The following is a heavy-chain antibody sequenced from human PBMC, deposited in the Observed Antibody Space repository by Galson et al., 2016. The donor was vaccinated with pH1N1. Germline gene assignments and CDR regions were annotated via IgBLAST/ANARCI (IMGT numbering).Heavy chain of an antibody. V-gene: IGHV4-30-4*08. CDR1: GGSISNDYYY. D-gene: IGHD5-24*01. J-gene: IGHJ3*02. Sequence: TLSLPCTVSGGSISNDYYYWSWIRQPPGKGVEWIGYIYYSGTTYYNPSLKSRVTISIDTSKNQFSLKVTSVTAADTAVYYCARVGATMTATGAFDMWGQGTMVTVYS. CDR2: IYYSGTT. CDR3: ARVGATMTATGAFDM.